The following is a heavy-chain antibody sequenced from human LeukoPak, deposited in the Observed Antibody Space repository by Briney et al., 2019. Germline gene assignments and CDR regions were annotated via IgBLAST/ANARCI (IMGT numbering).Heavy chain of an antibody. Sequence: QPGGSLRLSCAASGFTFSDSAVSWVRHSPGEGLKWVSSISDTGGWTYYADSVKGRFTITRDNSRNTVNLQMNSLRAGDTARYYCAKGGQDFDFWRFDLWGQGILVIVSS. V-gene: IGHV3-23*01. CDR1: GFTFSDSA. CDR3: AKGGQDFDFWRFDL. D-gene: IGHD3-3*01. CDR2: ISDTGGWT. J-gene: IGHJ5*02.